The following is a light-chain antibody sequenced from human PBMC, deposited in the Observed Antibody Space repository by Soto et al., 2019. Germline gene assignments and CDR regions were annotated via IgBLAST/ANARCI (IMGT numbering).Light chain of an antibody. CDR2: DDS. V-gene: IGLV3-21*02. J-gene: IGLJ3*02. Sequence: SYELPQPPSLSVAPGQTARITCGGNNIGSKSVQWYQQKPDQAPVLVVYDDSDRPSPIPERVSGSNSWNTATLTSSRVEARDKADYYGQVWDSSSDHDVFGGGTKLTVL. CDR3: QVWDSSSDHDV. CDR1: NIGSKS.